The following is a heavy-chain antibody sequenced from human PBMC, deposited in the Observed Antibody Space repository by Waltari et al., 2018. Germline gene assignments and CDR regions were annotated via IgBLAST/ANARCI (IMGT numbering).Heavy chain of an antibody. Sequence: EVQLVESGGGLVKPGGSLRLSCAASGFTFSSYSMNLVRQAPGKGLEWVSSISSSSSYIYYADSVKGRFTISRDNAKNSLYLQMNSLRAEDTAVYYCARVGAFSSSWYRDAFDIWGQGTMVTVSS. CDR2: ISSSSSYI. V-gene: IGHV3-21*01. CDR1: GFTFSSYS. J-gene: IGHJ3*02. CDR3: ARVGAFSSSWYRDAFDI. D-gene: IGHD6-13*01.